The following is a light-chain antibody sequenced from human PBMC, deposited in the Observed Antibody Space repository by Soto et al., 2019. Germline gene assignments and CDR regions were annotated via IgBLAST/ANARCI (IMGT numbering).Light chain of an antibody. V-gene: IGKV3-11*01. Sequence: EIVFTQSPANLSLSPGDRATLSCRASLSVSVYVAWYQQKAGQAPRLLIYDASNRAAGIPARFSGSGSGTDFTLTISSLESEDFAVYYCQQRQNWPPLTCGQGTRLEIK. CDR1: LSVSVY. J-gene: IGKJ5*01. CDR2: DAS. CDR3: QQRQNWPPLT.